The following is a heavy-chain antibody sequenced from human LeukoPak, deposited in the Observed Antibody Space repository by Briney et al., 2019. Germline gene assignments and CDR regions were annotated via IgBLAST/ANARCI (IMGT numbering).Heavy chain of an antibody. CDR2: ISSSGTTI. D-gene: IGHD7-27*01. CDR3: ATGLTY. CDR1: GFTFSSYE. Sequence: GGSVRLSCVAPGFTFSSYEMNWVRQAPGKGLEWVSYISSSGTTIYYADSVKGRFTISRDSAKNSLYLQMNSLRGEDTAVYYCATGLTYWGQATLVTVSS. J-gene: IGHJ4*02. V-gene: IGHV3-48*03.